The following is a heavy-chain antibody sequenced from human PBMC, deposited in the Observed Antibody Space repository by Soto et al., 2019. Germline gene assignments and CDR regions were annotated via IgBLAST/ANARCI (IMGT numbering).Heavy chain of an antibody. CDR1: GGSFSGYY. Sequence: SETLSLTCAVYGGSFSGYYWSWIRQPPGKGLEWIGEINHSGSTNYNPSLKSRVTISVDTSKNQFSLKLSSVTAADTAVYYCAREGGSSPRPDAFDIWGQGTMVTVSS. J-gene: IGHJ3*02. D-gene: IGHD6-6*01. CDR2: INHSGST. V-gene: IGHV4-34*01. CDR3: AREGGSSPRPDAFDI.